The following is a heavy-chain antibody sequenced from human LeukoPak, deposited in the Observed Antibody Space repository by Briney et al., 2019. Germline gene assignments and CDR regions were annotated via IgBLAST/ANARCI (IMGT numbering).Heavy chain of an antibody. V-gene: IGHV3-21*01. D-gene: IGHD4-17*01. CDR1: GFTFSSHG. CDR2: VSIGGSFI. Sequence: GGSLRLSCAASGFTFSSHGMNWVRQAPGKGLEWVSFVSIGGSFIYYADSVKGRFTISRDDAKNSLYLQMNSLTAEDTAEYYCARNKINTVTTGWYFDLWGRGTLVSVSS. CDR3: ARNKINTVTTGWYFDL. J-gene: IGHJ2*01.